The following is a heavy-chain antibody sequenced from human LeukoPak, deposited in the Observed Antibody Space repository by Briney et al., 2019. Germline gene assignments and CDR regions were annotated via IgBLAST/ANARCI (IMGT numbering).Heavy chain of an antibody. CDR3: ARDRGSSSWWDYYYYGMDV. D-gene: IGHD6-13*01. CDR2: IWYDGSNK. Sequence: GGSLRLSCAASGFTFSSYGMHWVRQAPGKGLEWVTVIWYDGSNKYYADSVKGRFTISRDNSKNTLYLQMNSLRAEDTAVYYCARDRGSSSWWDYYYYGMDVWGQGTTVTVSS. V-gene: IGHV3-33*01. CDR1: GFTFSSYG. J-gene: IGHJ6*02.